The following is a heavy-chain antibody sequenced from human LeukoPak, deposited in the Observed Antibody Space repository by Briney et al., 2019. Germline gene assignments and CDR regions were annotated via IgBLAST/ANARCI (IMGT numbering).Heavy chain of an antibody. CDR2: IYYSGST. J-gene: IGHJ6*03. CDR3: ARVVIYCSSTSCFYMDV. V-gene: IGHV4-59*01. Sequence: PPETLSLTCTVSGGSISDNYWSWIRQPPGKGLEWIGYIYYSGSTNYNPSLKIRVTISVDTSKNQFSLKLRSVTAADTAVYYCARVVIYCSSTSCFYMDVWGKGTTVTVSS. D-gene: IGHD2-2*01. CDR1: GGSISDNY.